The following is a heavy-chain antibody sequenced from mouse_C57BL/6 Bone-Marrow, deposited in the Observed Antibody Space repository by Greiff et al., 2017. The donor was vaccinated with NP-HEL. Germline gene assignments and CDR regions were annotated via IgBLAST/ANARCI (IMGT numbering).Heavy chain of an antibody. Sequence: VQLHQPGAELVKPGASVKLSCKASGYTFTSYWMQWVKQRPGQGLEWIGEIDPSDSYTNYNQKFKGKATLTVDTSSSTAYMQLSSLTSEDSAVYYCAKGVHYGSSYAMDYWGQGTSVTVSS. CDR3: AKGVHYGSSYAMDY. CDR1: GYTFTSYW. V-gene: IGHV1-50*01. CDR2: IDPSDSYT. D-gene: IGHD1-1*01. J-gene: IGHJ4*01.